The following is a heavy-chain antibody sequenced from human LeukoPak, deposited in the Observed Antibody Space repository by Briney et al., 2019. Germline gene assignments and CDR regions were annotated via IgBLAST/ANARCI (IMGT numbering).Heavy chain of an antibody. CDR2: ISAYNGNT. J-gene: IGHJ4*02. Sequence: ASVKVSCKASGYTFTSYGISWVRQAPGQGLEWMGWISAYNGNTNYAQKLQGRVTMTTDTSTSTAYMELRSLRSDDTAVYYCARSPSPYQLLRDDYFDYWGQGTLVTVSS. CDR3: ARSPSPYQLLRDDYFDY. CDR1: GYTFTSYG. D-gene: IGHD2-2*01. V-gene: IGHV1-18*01.